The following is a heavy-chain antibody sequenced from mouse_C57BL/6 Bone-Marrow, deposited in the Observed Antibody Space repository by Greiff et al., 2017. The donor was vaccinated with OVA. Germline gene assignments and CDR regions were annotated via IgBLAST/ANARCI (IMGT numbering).Heavy chain of an antibody. D-gene: IGHD2-5*01. V-gene: IGHV1-64*01. Sequence: QVQLQQPGAELVKPGASVKLSCKASGYTFTSYWMHWVKQRPGQGLEWIGMIHPNSGSTNYNEKFKSKATLTVDKSSSTANMQLSSLTSEDSAVYYCARRNSNYFYYFDYWGQGTTLTVSS. J-gene: IGHJ2*01. CDR2: IHPNSGST. CDR1: GYTFTSYW. CDR3: ARRNSNYFYYFDY.